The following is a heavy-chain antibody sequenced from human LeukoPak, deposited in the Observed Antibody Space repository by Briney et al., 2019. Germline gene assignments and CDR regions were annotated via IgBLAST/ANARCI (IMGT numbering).Heavy chain of an antibody. J-gene: IGHJ5*02. CDR1: GVSISSSYYY. D-gene: IGHD3-3*01. CDR3: AGQKYDFWSGYYQDWFDP. Sequence: MPSETLSLTCTVSGVSISSSYYYWGWIRQPPGKGLEWIGSIYYSGSTYYNPSLKSRVTISVDTSKNQFSLKLSSVTAADTAVYYCAGQKYDFWSGYYQDWFDPWGQGTLVTVSS. CDR2: IYYSGST. V-gene: IGHV4-39*01.